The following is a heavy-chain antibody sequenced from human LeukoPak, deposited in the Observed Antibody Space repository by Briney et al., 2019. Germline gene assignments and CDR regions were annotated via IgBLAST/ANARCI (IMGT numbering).Heavy chain of an antibody. CDR1: GFSFSSYA. CDR2: ITSGGVRT. J-gene: IGHJ5*02. D-gene: IGHD2-2*01. CDR3: ARDAVSYCSSTSCLNWSDP. Sequence: PGGSLRLSCAASGFSFSSYAMSWVRQAPGKGLEWVSGITSGGVRTYYAVSVKGRFTISRDNSKNTLYLQMSRLRAEDTAVYYCARDAVSYCSSTSCLNWSDPWGQGTLVTVSS. V-gene: IGHV3-23*01.